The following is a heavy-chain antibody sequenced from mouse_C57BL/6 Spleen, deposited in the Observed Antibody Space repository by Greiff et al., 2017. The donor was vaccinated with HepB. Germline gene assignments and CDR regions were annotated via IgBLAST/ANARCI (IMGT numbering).Heavy chain of an antibody. CDR1: GFSLTSYG. CDR2: IWSGGST. V-gene: IGHV2-2*01. D-gene: IGHD2-5*01. J-gene: IGHJ1*03. CDR3: ASAYYSNFWYFDV. Sequence: VQLKESGPGLVQPSQSLSITCTVSGFSLTSYGVHWVRQSPGKGLEWLGVIWSGGSTDYNAAFISRLSISKDNSKSQVFFKMNSLQADDTAIYYCASAYYSNFWYFDVWGTGTTVTVSS.